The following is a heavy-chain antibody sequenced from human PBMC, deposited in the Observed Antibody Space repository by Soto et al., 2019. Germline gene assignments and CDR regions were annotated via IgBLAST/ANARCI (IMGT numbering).Heavy chain of an antibody. CDR2: ISAYNGNT. CDR3: ARDYRVYCSGGSCYSDDY. J-gene: IGHJ4*02. Sequence: VASVKVSCKASGYTFTSYGISWVRQAPGQGLEWMGWISAYNGNTNYAQKLQGRVTMTTDTSTSTAYMELRSLRSDDAAVYYCARDYRVYCSGGSCYSDDYWGQGTLVTVSS. V-gene: IGHV1-18*04. D-gene: IGHD2-15*01. CDR1: GYTFTSYG.